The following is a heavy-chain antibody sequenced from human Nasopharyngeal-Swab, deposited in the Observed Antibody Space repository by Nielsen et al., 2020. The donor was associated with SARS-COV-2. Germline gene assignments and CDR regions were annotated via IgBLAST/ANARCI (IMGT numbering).Heavy chain of an antibody. CDR3: ASLGDSSGYYYRIDGYAHDAHHAFDI. Sequence: WLRQPPGKGLEWVAVISYAGSNKYYADSVKGRFTISRDNSKNTLYLQMNSLRAEDTAVYYCASLGDSSGYYYRIDGYAHDAHHAFDIWGQGTMVTVSS. J-gene: IGHJ3*02. V-gene: IGHV3-30-3*01. CDR2: ISYAGSNK. D-gene: IGHD3-22*01.